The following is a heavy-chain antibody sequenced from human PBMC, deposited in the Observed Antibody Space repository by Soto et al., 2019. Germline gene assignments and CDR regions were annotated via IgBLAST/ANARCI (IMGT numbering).Heavy chain of an antibody. V-gene: IGHV1-69*01. D-gene: IGHD3-10*01. J-gene: IGHJ4*02. CDR1: GGIFSTYA. Sequence: QVQLVQSGAEVKKPGSSVKVSCKASGGIFSTYAISWLRRAPGQGLGWMGGIIPIFGTPNYAQRFQGRVTITADESTSTAYMELSRLRSEDTAVYYCARDRDHYGSGNYYNRIDFWGQGTLVTVSS. CDR2: IIPIFGTP. CDR3: ARDRDHYGSGNYYNRIDF.